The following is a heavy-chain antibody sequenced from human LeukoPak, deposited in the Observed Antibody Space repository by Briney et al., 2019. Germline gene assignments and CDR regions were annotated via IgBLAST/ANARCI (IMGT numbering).Heavy chain of an antibody. Sequence: GGSLRLSCAASEFTFSSFGMHWVRQAPGKGLEWVAFIQYDGSYKEYGDSVKGRFTISRDNSKNTLYLQMNSLRTEDTAVYYCARVHSSGYYDYSDYWGQGTLVTVSS. D-gene: IGHD3-22*01. J-gene: IGHJ4*02. V-gene: IGHV3-30*02. CDR1: EFTFSSFG. CDR3: ARVHSSGYYDYSDY. CDR2: IQYDGSYK.